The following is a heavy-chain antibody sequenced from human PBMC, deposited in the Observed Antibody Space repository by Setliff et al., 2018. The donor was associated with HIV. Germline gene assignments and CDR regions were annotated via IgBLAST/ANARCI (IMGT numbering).Heavy chain of an antibody. Sequence: GGSLRLSCAASGFTFSNYPVHWVRQAPGKGLDWVAVVSKNGGTTTYYAESVKGRFAISRDNSRKTVYLQMNSLRAEDTAVYYCARGWSGAFDIWGQGTMVTVSS. CDR2: VSKNGGTTT. CDR3: ARGWSGAFDI. V-gene: IGHV3-30*09. CDR1: GFTFSNYP. J-gene: IGHJ3*02. D-gene: IGHD2-8*01.